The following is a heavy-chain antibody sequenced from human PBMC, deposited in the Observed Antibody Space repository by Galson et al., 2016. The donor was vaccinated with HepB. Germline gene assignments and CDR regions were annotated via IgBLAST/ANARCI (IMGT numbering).Heavy chain of an antibody. CDR2: IAGHNGNT. J-gene: IGHJ4*02. D-gene: IGHD3-22*01. Sequence: SVKVSCKASGYTFTSYAISWVRQARGQGLEWMGWIAGHNGNTNYAQKFQGRVTMTTDTSTSTAHMELRSLRSDDTAMYFCARDGSRTYYCDTSAYPSLDYWGQGTLVGVSS. V-gene: IGHV1-18*01. CDR3: ARDGSRTYYCDTSAYPSLDY. CDR1: GYTFTSYA.